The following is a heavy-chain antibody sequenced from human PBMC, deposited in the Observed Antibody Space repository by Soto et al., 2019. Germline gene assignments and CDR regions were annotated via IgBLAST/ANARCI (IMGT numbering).Heavy chain of an antibody. CDR3: ATGGSGYFTY. V-gene: IGHV3-74*01. CDR2: IKSDGSYT. Sequence: EVQLVESGGGLVQPGGSLRLSCAASGFTLNTYWMQWVRQAPGKGLVWVSRIKSDGSYTNYADSVKGRFTISRDNAKNTLFLQMNRLGAEDTAVYCCATGGSGYFTYWGQGTLVTVSS. D-gene: IGHD3-22*01. CDR1: GFTLNTYW. J-gene: IGHJ4*02.